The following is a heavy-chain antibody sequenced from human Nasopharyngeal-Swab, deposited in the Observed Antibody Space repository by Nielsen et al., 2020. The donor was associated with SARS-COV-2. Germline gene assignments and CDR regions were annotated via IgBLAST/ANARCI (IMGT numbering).Heavy chain of an antibody. D-gene: IGHD3-16*02. V-gene: IGHV3-7*03. J-gene: IGHJ6*03. Sequence: GEAMKICWAASGISCSTDWRTGGRQARGKGVEWVANIKQDGSEKYDVDSEKSRFTVSRDNPKNLLYLQVNSLRAEDTAVYYCARQGVFVPAYFHQYYMDVWGKGTPVTVSS. CDR1: GISCSTDW. CDR3: ARQGVFVPAYFHQYYMDV. CDR2: IKQDGSEK.